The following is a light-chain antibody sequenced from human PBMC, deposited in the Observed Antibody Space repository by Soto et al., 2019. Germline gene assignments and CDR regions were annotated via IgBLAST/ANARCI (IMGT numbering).Light chain of an antibody. J-gene: IGKJ3*01. V-gene: IGKV1-9*01. Sequence: DIQLTQSPSFLSASVGDRVTITCRASQGISSYLAWYQQKPGKAPKLLIYAASTLQSGVPSRFSGSGSGTEFTLTISSLQPEDFATYYWQPKGAFGPGTKVDIK. CDR2: AAS. CDR3: QPKGA. CDR1: QGISSY.